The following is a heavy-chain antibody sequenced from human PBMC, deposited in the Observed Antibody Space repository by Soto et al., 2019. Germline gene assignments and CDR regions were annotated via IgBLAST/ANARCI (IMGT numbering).Heavy chain of an antibody. CDR1: GFIFSDYE. D-gene: IGHD5-12*01. Sequence: PGGSLRLSCAASGFIFSDYEINWVRQAPGKGLEWVSYISGSGLTIYYADSVKGRFNISRDNAKNSLYLQMNSLGVEDTAVYYCARGPYRNTYNWFDSWGQGTLVTVSS. CDR2: ISGSGLTI. J-gene: IGHJ5*02. V-gene: IGHV3-48*03. CDR3: ARGPYRNTYNWFDS.